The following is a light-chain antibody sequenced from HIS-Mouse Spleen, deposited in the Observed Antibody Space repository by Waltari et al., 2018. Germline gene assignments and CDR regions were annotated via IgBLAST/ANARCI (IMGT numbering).Light chain of an antibody. J-gene: IGLJ1*01. CDR3: SSYAGSNNYV. CDR2: EVS. Sequence: QSALTQPPSASGSPGQSVTISCTGTSSDVGGYNYVSWYQQHPGKAPTLMIYEVSKRPSGVPDRFSGSKSGDTASLTVSGLQAEDEAEYYCSSYAGSNNYVFGTGTKVTVL. CDR1: SSDVGGYNY. V-gene: IGLV2-8*01.